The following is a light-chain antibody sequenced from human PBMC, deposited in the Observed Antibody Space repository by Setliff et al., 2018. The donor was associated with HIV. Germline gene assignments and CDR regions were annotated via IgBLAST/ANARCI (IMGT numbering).Light chain of an antibody. V-gene: IGLV2-23*01. CDR3: CSSAPGVTWV. CDR2: EDI. J-gene: IGLJ3*02. CDR1: SSDVGSFNL. Sequence: QSVLTQPASVSGSPGQSITISCTGTSSDVGSFNLVSWYQHHPGKAPKLMIFEDIRRPSGVSNRFSASKSANTASLTISGLQAEDEADYYCCSSAPGVTWVFGGGTKGTVL.